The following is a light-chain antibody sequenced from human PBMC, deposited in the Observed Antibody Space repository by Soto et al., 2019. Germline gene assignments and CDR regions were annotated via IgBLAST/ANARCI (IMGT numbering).Light chain of an antibody. CDR3: CSYAGSSAFFV. J-gene: IGLJ1*01. CDR2: EDS. CDR1: SSDVGSYNL. Sequence: QPVLTQPASVSGSPGQSITLSFTGTSSDVGSYNLVSWYQQSPGKAPKLIIYEDSKRPSGVSNRFSGSKSANTASLTISGLQAEDEADYYCCSYAGSSAFFVFGLGTKVTVL. V-gene: IGLV2-23*01.